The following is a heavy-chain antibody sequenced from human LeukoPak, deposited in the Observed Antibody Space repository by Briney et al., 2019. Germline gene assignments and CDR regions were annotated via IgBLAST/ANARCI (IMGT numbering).Heavy chain of an antibody. V-gene: IGHV3-30*02. CDR3: ARGYYYDSSGYYSPRTLDY. CDR2: IRYDGSNK. D-gene: IGHD3-22*01. J-gene: IGHJ4*02. CDR1: GFTFSSYG. Sequence: GGSLRLSCAASGFTFSSYGMHWVRQAPGKGLEWVAFIRYDGSNKYYADSVKGRFTISRDNSKNTLYLQMNSLRAEDTAVYYCARGYYYDSSGYYSPRTLDYWGQGTLVTVSS.